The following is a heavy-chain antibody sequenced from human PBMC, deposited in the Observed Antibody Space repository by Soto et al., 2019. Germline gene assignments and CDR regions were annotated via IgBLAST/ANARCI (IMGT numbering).Heavy chain of an antibody. CDR3: ARGDEQQLVDY. CDR1: GGSISSGGYY. J-gene: IGHJ4*02. CDR2: IYYSGST. V-gene: IGHV4-31*03. D-gene: IGHD6-13*01. Sequence: PSETLSLTCTVSGGSISSGGYYWSWIRQHPGKGLEWIGYIYYSGSTYYNPSLKSRVTISVDTSKNQFSLKLSSVTAADTAVYYCARGDEQQLVDYWGQGTLVTVSS.